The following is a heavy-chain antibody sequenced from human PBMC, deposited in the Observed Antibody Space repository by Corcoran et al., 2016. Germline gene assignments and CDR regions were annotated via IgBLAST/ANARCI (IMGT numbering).Heavy chain of an antibody. CDR3: ATHLITIFGVVIIYGMDV. CDR1: GYTFTSYY. D-gene: IGHD3-3*01. Sequence: QVQLVQSGAEVKKPGASVKVSCKASGYTFTSYYMHWVRQAPGQGLEWMGIINPSGGSTSYAQKFQGRVTMTRDTSTSTVYMELSSLRSEDTAVYYCATHLITIFGVVIIYGMDVWGQGTTVTVSS. J-gene: IGHJ6*02. CDR2: INPSGGST. V-gene: IGHV1-46*01.